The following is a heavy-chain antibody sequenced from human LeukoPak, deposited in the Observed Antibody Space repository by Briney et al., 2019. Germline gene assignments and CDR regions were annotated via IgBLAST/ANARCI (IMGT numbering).Heavy chain of an antibody. J-gene: IGHJ4*02. CDR2: IYYSGST. CDR3: ASSLRFLEWFFDY. CDR1: GGSISSYY. D-gene: IGHD3-3*01. V-gene: IGHV4-59*12. Sequence: SETLSLTCTVSGGSISSYYWSWIRQPPGKGLEWIGYIYYSGSTNYNPSLKSRVTISVDRSKNQFSLKLSSVTAADTAVYYRASSLRFLEWFFDYWGQGTLVTVSS.